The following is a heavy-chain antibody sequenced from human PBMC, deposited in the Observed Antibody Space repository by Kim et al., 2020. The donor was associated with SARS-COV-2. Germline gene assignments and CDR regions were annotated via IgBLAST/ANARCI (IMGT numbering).Heavy chain of an antibody. D-gene: IGHD3-22*01. Sequence: SVKGRFTISRDNAKNSLYLQMNSLRAEDTAVYYCARDSLDSSGYYYYFDYWGQGTLVTVSS. CDR3: ARDSLDSSGYYYYFDY. V-gene: IGHV3-21*01. J-gene: IGHJ4*02.